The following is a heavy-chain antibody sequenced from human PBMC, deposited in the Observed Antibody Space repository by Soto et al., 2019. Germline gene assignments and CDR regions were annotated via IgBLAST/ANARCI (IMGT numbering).Heavy chain of an antibody. CDR2: IDPSGSDT. D-gene: IGHD5-12*01. CDR3: ARPKSISRRSPPAN. J-gene: IGHJ4*02. Sequence: GESLKISCQGSGYTFTSYWIIWVRQMPGKGLEWMGMIDPSGSDTTYSPSFQGHVTISADRSIRTAYLQWSSLKASDTAMYYCARPKSISRRSPPANWGQGSLVTVSS. CDR1: GYTFTSYW. V-gene: IGHV5-10-1*01.